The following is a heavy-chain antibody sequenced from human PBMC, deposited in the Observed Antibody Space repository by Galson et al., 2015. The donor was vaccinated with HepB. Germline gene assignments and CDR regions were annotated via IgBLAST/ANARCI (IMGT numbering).Heavy chain of an antibody. CDR3: ATGVACSSTSCYWSAFDI. J-gene: IGHJ3*02. Sequence: SVKVSCKVSGYTLTELSMHWVRQAPGKGLEWMGGFDPEDGETIYAQKFQGRVTMTEDTSTDTAYMELSSLRSEDTAVYYCATGVACSSTSCYWSAFDIWGQGTMVTVSS. CDR2: FDPEDGET. V-gene: IGHV1-24*01. CDR1: GYTLTELS. D-gene: IGHD2-2*01.